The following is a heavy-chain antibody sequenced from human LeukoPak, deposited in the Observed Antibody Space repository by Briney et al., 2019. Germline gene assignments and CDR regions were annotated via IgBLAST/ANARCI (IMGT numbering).Heavy chain of an antibody. V-gene: IGHV4-30-2*01. CDR2: IYHSGST. J-gene: IGHJ6*03. Sequence: PSQTLSLTCTVSGGSISSGGYYWSWIRQPPGKGLEWIGYIYHSGSTYYNPSLKSRVTISVDRSKNQFSLKLSSVTAADTTVYYCARAGTGTTGAAFYCYYYYMDVWGKGTTVTVSS. CDR3: ARAGTGTTGAAFYCYYYYMDV. D-gene: IGHD1-1*01. CDR1: GGSISSGGYY.